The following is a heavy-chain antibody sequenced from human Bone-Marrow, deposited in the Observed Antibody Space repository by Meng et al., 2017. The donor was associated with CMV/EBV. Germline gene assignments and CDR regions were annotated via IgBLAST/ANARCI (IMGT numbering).Heavy chain of an antibody. Sequence: GESLKISCAASGFTFSDYYMNWVRQAPGKGLAWVSSISSSSAIYYADSVKGRFTISRDNSKNTLYLQMNSLRAEDTAVYYCAKGSGRGGATYNAFDIWGQGTMVTVSS. CDR1: GFTFSDYY. CDR2: ISSSSAI. V-gene: IGHV3-69-1*01. J-gene: IGHJ3*02. CDR3: AKGSGRGGATYNAFDI. D-gene: IGHD3-10*01.